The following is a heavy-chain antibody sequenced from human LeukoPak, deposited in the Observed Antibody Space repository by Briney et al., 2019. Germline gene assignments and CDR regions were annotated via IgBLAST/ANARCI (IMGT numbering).Heavy chain of an antibody. Sequence: ASVKVSCKASGYTFTCYYMHWVRQAPGQGLEWMGWINPNSGVTNYVQTFQGRVTMTRDTSISTAYMELSRLRSDDTAVYYCARGDYYYDSRENWFDPWGQGTLVTVSS. V-gene: IGHV1-2*02. CDR3: ARGDYYYDSRENWFDP. CDR2: INPNSGVT. D-gene: IGHD3-22*01. CDR1: GYTFTCYY. J-gene: IGHJ5*02.